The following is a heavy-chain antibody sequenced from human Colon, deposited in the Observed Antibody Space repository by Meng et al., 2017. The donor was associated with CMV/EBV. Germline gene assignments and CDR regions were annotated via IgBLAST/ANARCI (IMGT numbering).Heavy chain of an antibody. Sequence: QVQLQQSGPGLVKPSXTLSLTCAISGDIVSSNSAAWHWIRQSPSRGLEWLGRTYYRSKWYHEYAVSVKSRITISPDTPKNQFSLQLNSMTPEDTAVYYCARGINGGCGDGGQGTLVTVSS. J-gene: IGHJ4*02. D-gene: IGHD4-17*01. V-gene: IGHV6-1*01. CDR3: ARGINGGCGD. CDR1: GDIVSSNSAA. CDR2: TYYRSKWYH.